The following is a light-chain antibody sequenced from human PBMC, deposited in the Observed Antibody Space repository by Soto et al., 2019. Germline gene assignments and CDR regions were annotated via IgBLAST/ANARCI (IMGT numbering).Light chain of an antibody. J-gene: IGKJ4*01. V-gene: IGKV3-11*02. CDR1: ESVVRD. CDR3: QQRSNWPLT. Sequence: EIVLTQSPVTLSLSPGDTATLSCRARESVVRDLAWYQQKPGQAPRLLMYDTSKRATGIPARFSGSGYGRDFTLTISSLEPEDFAVYYCQQRSNWPLTFGGGTKVEIK. CDR2: DTS.